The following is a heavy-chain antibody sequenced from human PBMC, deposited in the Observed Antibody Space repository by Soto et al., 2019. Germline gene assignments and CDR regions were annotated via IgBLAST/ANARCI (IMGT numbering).Heavy chain of an antibody. V-gene: IGHV4-30-4*01. CDR2: IYCSGST. J-gene: IGHJ5*02. CDR3: ARERPDGSRLDP. D-gene: IGHD6-13*01. CDR1: GGSFSSGDYY. Sequence: QVQLQESGPGLGNPSQTPSLTCTVSGGSFSSGDYYWVWIRQPPGKGLGWIGYIYCSGSTYYNPSLKSRVTISGDTSKNQFTLRLSSVTAADTAVYYCARERPDGSRLDPWGQGTLVTVSS.